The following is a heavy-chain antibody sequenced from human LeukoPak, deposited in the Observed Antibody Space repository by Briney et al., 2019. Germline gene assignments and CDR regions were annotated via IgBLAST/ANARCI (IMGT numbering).Heavy chain of an antibody. J-gene: IGHJ4*02. D-gene: IGHD3-22*01. CDR2: MNPNSGNT. V-gene: IGHV1-8*01. CDR3: ARASYYYDSSGYSFDY. Sequence: ASVKVSCKASGYTFTSYDINWVRQATGLGLEWMGWMNPNSGNTGYAQKFQGRVTMTRNTSISTAYMELSSLRSEDTAVYYCARASYYYDSSGYSFDYWGQGTLVTVSS. CDR1: GYTFTSYD.